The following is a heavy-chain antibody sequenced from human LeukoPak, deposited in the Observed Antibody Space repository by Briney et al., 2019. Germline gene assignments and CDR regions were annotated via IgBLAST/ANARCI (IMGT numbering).Heavy chain of an antibody. V-gene: IGHV3-21*01. D-gene: IGHD2-15*01. CDR1: GFTLSSYR. CDR3: ARDHCSGGSCYSGLFDY. J-gene: IGHJ4*02. Sequence: PGGSLRLSCAASGFTLSSYRMNWVRQAPGKGLEWVSSISSSSSYIYYADSVKGRFTISRDNAKNSLYLQMNSLRGDDTAVYYCARDHCSGGSCYSGLFDYWGQGTLVTVSS. CDR2: ISSSSSYI.